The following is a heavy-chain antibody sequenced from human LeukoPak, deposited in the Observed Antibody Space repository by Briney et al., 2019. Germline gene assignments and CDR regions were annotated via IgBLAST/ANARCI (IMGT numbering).Heavy chain of an antibody. CDR1: GYTFTSYY. V-gene: IGHV1-46*01. J-gene: IGHJ4*02. CDR3: ARGGYCSSTSCFEFDY. CDR2: INPSGGST. Sequence: ASVKVSCKASGYTFTSYYMHWVRQAPGQGLGWMGIINPSGGSTSYAQKFQGRVTMTRDTSTSTVYMELSSLRSEDTAVYYCARGGYCSSTSCFEFDYWGQGTLVTVSS. D-gene: IGHD2-2*01.